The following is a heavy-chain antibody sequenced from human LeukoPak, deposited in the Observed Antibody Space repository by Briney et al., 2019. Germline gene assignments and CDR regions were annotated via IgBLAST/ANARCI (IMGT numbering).Heavy chain of an antibody. CDR3: TRVVAYYDIMTGYYSLYYFDY. J-gene: IGHJ4*02. Sequence: GGSLRLSCTASGFTFGDYAMSWVRQAPGKGLEWVGFIRSKAYGGTTEYAASVKGRFTISRADSKSIAYLQMNSLKTEDTAVYYCTRVVAYYDIMTGYYSLYYFDYWGQGTLVTVSS. CDR1: GFTFGDYA. V-gene: IGHV3-49*04. CDR2: IRSKAYGGTT. D-gene: IGHD3-9*01.